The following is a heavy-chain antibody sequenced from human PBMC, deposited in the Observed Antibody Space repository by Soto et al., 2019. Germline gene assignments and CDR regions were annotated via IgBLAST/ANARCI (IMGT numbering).Heavy chain of an antibody. J-gene: IGHJ4*02. Sequence: QMQLQESGPGLVKPSGTLSLTSAVSSASISTSHWWSWVRQSPGKGLEWIGEIYHSGSTNYNPSLKSRVTISVDKSKNQFSLKLNSVTAADTAVYYCARRSGYDFGYWGQGTLVTVSS. D-gene: IGHD5-12*01. CDR3: ARRSGYDFGY. CDR1: SASISTSHW. CDR2: IYHSGST. V-gene: IGHV4-4*02.